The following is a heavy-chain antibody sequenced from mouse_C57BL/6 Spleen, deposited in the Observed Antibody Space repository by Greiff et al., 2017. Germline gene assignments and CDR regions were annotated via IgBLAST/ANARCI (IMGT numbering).Heavy chain of an antibody. Sequence: VKLMESGPGLVAPSQSLSITCTVSGFSLTSYAISWVRQPPGKGLEWLGVIWTGGGTNYNSALKSRLSISKDNSKSQVFLKMNSLQTDDTARYYCARNAYYYGSSHYYAMDYWGQGTSVTVSS. J-gene: IGHJ4*01. CDR1: GFSLTSYA. CDR2: IWTGGGT. CDR3: ARNAYYYGSSHYYAMDY. V-gene: IGHV2-9-1*01. D-gene: IGHD1-1*01.